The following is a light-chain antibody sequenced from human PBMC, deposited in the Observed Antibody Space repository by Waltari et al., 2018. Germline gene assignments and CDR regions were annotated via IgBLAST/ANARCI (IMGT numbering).Light chain of an antibody. CDR2: DVS. CDR1: SRDVGGYNY. V-gene: IGLV2-14*03. Sequence: QSALTQPASVSGSPGQSITIPCPGTSRDVGGYNYVSWYQQHPGKAPKLMIYDVSNRPSGVSNRFSGSKSGNTASLTISGLQAEDEADYYCSSYTSSILSWVFGGGTKLTVL. J-gene: IGLJ3*02. CDR3: SSYTSSILSWV.